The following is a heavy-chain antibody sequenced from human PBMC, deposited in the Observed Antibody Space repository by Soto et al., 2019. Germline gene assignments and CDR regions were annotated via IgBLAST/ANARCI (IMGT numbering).Heavy chain of an antibody. J-gene: IGHJ4*02. CDR2: IHPSNGGP. V-gene: IGHV1-2*04. CDR1: GYSFTGNS. Sequence: QLHLVQSGAEVKKPGASVKVSCKASGYSFTGNSIHWVRQAPGQGREWMGRIHPSNGGPNYAQKFQGWVTMTRNTSTSTAYMDRSRLTSDDTSVYYWGIQRSGVVYWGQGTLVTVSS. D-gene: IGHD2-15*01. CDR3: GIQRSGVVY.